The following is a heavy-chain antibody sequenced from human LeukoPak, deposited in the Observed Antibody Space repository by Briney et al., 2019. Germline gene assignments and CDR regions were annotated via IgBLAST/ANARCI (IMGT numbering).Heavy chain of an antibody. Sequence: GGSLRLSCAASGFTFSNAWMSWVRQAPGKGLEWVGRIKSKTDGGTTDYAAPVKGRFTISRDDSKNTLYLQMNSLKTEDTAVYYCTPDGVLLWFGEPNDYWGQGTLVTVSS. CDR3: TPDGVLLWFGEPNDY. CDR2: IKSKTDGGTT. J-gene: IGHJ4*02. V-gene: IGHV3-15*01. D-gene: IGHD3-10*01. CDR1: GFTFSNAW.